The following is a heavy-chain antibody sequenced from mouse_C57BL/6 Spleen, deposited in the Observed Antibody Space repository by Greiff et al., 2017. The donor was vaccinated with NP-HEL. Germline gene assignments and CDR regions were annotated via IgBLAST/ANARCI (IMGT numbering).Heavy chain of an antibody. D-gene: IGHD2-1*01. J-gene: IGHJ2*01. V-gene: IGHV5-4*03. CDR3: ARGYGNYGYFDY. Sequence: EVMLVESGGGLVKPGGSLKLSCAASGFTFSSYAMSWVRQTPEKRLEWVATISDGGSYTYYPDNVKGRFTISRDNAKKNLYLQMSHLKSEDTAMYYCARGYGNYGYFDYWGQGTTLTVSS. CDR1: GFTFSSYA. CDR2: ISDGGSYT.